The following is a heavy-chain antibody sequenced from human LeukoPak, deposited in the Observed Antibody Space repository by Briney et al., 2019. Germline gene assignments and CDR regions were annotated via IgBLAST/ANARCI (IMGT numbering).Heavy chain of an antibody. D-gene: IGHD3-10*01. V-gene: IGHV5-51*01. CDR3: ARLGGYGSGSYRPFDY. Sequence: GESLKISCKGSGYSFSNYWIGWVRQVPGKGLEWMGIIYPGDSDTRYSPSFQGQVTISADKSINTAYLQWNSLKASDTAMYYCARLGGYGSGSYRPFDYWGQGTLVTVSS. CDR1: GYSFSNYW. J-gene: IGHJ4*02. CDR2: IYPGDSDT.